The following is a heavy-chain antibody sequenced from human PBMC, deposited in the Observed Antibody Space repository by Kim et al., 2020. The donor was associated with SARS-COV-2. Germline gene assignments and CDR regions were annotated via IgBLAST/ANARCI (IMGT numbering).Heavy chain of an antibody. CDR3: ARDMSVRGYSYGPYYYGMDV. CDR1: GFTFSDYY. Sequence: GGSLRLSCAASGFTFSDYYMSWIRQAPGKGLEWVSYISSSSSYTNYADSVKGRFTISRDNAKNSLYLQMNSLRAEDTAVYYCARDMSVRGYSYGPYYYGMDVWGQGTTVTVSS. CDR2: ISSSSSYT. D-gene: IGHD5-18*01. V-gene: IGHV3-11*06. J-gene: IGHJ6*02.